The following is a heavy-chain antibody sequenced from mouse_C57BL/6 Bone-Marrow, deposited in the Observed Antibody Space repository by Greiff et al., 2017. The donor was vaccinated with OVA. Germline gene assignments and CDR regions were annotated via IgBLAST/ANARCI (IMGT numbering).Heavy chain of an antibody. CDR1: GFSLTSYG. Sequence: QVQLKESGPGLVQPSQSLSITCTVSGFSLTSYGVHWVRQSPGKGLEWLGVIWSGGSTDYNAAFISRLSISKDNSKSQVFFKMNSLQADDTAIYYCARNHYGSSYAWFAYWGQGTLVTVSA. J-gene: IGHJ3*01. CDR3: ARNHYGSSYAWFAY. D-gene: IGHD1-1*01. CDR2: IWSGGST. V-gene: IGHV2-2*01.